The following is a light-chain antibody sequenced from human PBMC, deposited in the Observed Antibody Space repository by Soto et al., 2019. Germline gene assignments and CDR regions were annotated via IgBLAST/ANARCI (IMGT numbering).Light chain of an antibody. Sequence: EIVLTQSPGTLSLSPGERATLSCRASQSINSRYLAWYQQKPGQAPRLLIYGASSRATGIPDRFSGSGSGTDFTLTISRLEPEDSAVYCCQQFGSSPGFTFGPGTKVDIK. J-gene: IGKJ3*01. V-gene: IGKV3-20*01. CDR1: QSINSRY. CDR3: QQFGSSPGFT. CDR2: GAS.